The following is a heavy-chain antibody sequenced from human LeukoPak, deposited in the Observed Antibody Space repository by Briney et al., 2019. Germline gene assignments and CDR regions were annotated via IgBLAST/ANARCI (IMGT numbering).Heavy chain of an antibody. CDR2: INHSGST. V-gene: IGHV4-34*01. J-gene: IGHJ5*02. D-gene: IGHD3-10*01. CDR3: AREANYCGSGSYLHPDWFDP. CDR1: GGSFSGYY. Sequence: SETLSLTCAVYGGSFSGYYWSWIRQPPGKGLEWIGEINHSGSTNYNPSLKSRVTISVDTSKNQFSLKLSSVTAADTAVYYCAREANYCGSGSYLHPDWFDPWGQGTLVTVSS.